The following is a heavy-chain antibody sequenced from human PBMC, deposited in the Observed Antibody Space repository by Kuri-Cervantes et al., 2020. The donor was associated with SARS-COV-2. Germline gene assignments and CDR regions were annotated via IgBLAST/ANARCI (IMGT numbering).Heavy chain of an antibody. CDR2: IYYSGST. CDR1: GGSISSYY. V-gene: IGHV4-59*01. D-gene: IGHD1-26*01. CDR3: AREAGATGGWVDY. J-gene: IGHJ4*02. Sequence: SETLSLTCTVSGGSISSYYWSWIRQPPGKGLEWTGYIYYSGSTNYNPSLKSRVTISVDTSKNQFSLKLSSVTAADTAVYYCAREAGATGGWVDYWGQGTLVTVSS.